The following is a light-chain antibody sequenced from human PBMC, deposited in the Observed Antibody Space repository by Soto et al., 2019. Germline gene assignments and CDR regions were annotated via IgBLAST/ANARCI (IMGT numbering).Light chain of an antibody. Sequence: EIVLTQSPATLSLSPGERATLACSASQSVSSSYLAWYQQKPGQAPRLLIYDATTRATGIPDRFSGSASGTDFTLTISRVEPEDFAVYYCQQYGSSPPWTFGQGTKVDIK. CDR2: DAT. CDR3: QQYGSSPPWT. CDR1: QSVSSSY. J-gene: IGKJ1*01. V-gene: IGKV3-20*01.